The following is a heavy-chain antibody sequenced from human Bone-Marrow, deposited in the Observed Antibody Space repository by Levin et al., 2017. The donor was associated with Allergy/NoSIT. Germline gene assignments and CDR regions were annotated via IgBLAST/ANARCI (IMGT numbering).Heavy chain of an antibody. Sequence: KAGGSLRLSCKGSGYSFTNYWIVWVRQMPGKGLEWMGIIHPDDSDTRYSPSFEGQVTISADKSISIAYLQWSSLKASDTAMYYCARHNSPRTYYYDASGSTTGALEIWGQGTMVTVSS. CDR1: GYSFTNYW. V-gene: IGHV5-51*01. J-gene: IGHJ3*02. D-gene: IGHD3-22*01. CDR2: IHPDDSDT. CDR3: ARHNSPRTYYYDASGSTTGALEI.